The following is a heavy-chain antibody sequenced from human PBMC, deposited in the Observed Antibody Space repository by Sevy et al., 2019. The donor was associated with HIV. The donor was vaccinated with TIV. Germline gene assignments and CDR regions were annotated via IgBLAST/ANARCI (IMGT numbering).Heavy chain of an antibody. V-gene: IGHV4-34*01. Sequence: SETLSLTCAVYGGSFSGYYWSWIRQPPGKGLEWIGEINHSGSTNYNPSLKSRVTISVDTSKNQFSLKLSSVTAADTAVYYWERGLRGSYMDYWGQGTLVTVSS. CDR2: INHSGST. CDR3: ERGLRGSYMDY. J-gene: IGHJ4*02. D-gene: IGHD1-26*01. CDR1: GGSFSGYY.